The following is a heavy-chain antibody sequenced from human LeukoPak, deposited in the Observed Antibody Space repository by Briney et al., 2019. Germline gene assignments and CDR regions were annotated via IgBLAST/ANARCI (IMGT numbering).Heavy chain of an antibody. CDR2: IYYSGST. V-gene: IGHV4-31*03. D-gene: IGHD1-1*01. J-gene: IGHJ4*02. Sequence: PSQTLSLTCTVSGGSISSGGYYWSWLRQHPGKGLEWIGYIYYSGSTNYNPSLKSRVTISVDTSKNQFSLKLTSVTAADTAVYYCARRTTYGYFGYWGQGALVTVSS. CDR1: GGSISSGGYY. CDR3: ARRTTYGYFGY.